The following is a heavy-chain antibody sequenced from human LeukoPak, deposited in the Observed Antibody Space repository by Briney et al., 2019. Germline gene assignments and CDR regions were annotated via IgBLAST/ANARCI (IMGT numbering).Heavy chain of an antibody. CDR3: AKDMWRFGELDYDY. D-gene: IGHD3-10*01. CDR1: GFTFDDYA. J-gene: IGHJ4*02. V-gene: IGHV3-43*02. CDR2: LSGDGGRT. Sequence: QPGGSLRLSCAASGFTFDDYAMHWVRQAPGKGLEWVSLLSGDGGRTYYAGSVKGRFTISRDNSKNSLYLQMNSQRTEDTALYYCAKDMWRFGELDYDYWGQGTLATVCS.